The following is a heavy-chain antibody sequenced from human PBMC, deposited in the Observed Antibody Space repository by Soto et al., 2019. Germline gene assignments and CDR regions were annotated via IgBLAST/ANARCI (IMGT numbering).Heavy chain of an antibody. J-gene: IGHJ4*02. CDR3: TRAPSFYSRSWFPSLE. CDR2: INPGGDST. CDR1: GYTFTSYY. D-gene: IGHD6-13*01. V-gene: IGHV1-46*03. Sequence: GASVKVSCKASGYTFTSYYMHWVRQAPGQGLEWMGMINPGGDSTRYAQKFQGRVTMTRDTSTSTVYMELSGLRSEDTAVYYCTRAPSFYSRSWFPSLEWGQGTLVTVSS.